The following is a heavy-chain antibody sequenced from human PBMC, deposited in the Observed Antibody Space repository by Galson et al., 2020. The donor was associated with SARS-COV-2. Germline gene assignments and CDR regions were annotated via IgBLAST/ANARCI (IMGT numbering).Heavy chain of an antibody. CDR2: ISFDGSQS. CDR1: GFTFSNYA. CDR3: ARVRVAAAGRLIFYYYYGMDV. Sequence: SLRLSCAASGFTFSNYAMHWVRQAPGKGLEWVAVISFDGSQSSYADSVKGRFTISRDDSKNTLYLQMTSLRPEDTAVYYCARVRVAAAGRLIFYYYYGMDVWGQGTTLTVSS. J-gene: IGHJ6*02. V-gene: IGHV3-30*04. D-gene: IGHD6-13*01.